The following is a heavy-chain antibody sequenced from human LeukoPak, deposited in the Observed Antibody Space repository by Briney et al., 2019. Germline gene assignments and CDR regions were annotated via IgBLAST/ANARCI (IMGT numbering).Heavy chain of an antibody. CDR2: ISSSSSHI. CDR1: GFTFNSYS. V-gene: IGHV3-21*01. J-gene: IGHJ4*02. Sequence: GGSLRLSCAASGFTFNSYSMHWVRQTPGKGLEWVSSISSSSSHIHSADSVKGRFTIFRDNAKNSLYLQMNSLRAEDTAVYYCARDLYDSGGYSSPIDYWGQGTLVTVSS. CDR3: ARDLYDSGGYSSPIDY. D-gene: IGHD3-22*01.